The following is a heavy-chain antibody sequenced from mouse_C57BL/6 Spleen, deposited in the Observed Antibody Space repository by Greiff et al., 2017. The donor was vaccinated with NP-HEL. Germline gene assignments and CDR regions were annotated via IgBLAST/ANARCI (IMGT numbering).Heavy chain of an antibody. V-gene: IGHV1-61*01. CDR3: ARYDYYGSSPFDY. J-gene: IGHJ2*01. D-gene: IGHD1-1*01. CDR2: IYPSDSAT. Sequence: QVQLQQPGAELVRPGSSVKLSCKASGYTFTSYWMDWVKQRPGQGLEWIGNIYPSDSATHYNQKFKDKATLTVDKSSSTAYMQLSSLTSADSAVYYCARYDYYGSSPFDYWGQGTTLTVSS. CDR1: GYTFTSYW.